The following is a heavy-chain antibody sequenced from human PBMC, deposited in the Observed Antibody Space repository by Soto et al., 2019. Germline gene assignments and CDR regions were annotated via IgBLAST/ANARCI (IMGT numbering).Heavy chain of an antibody. CDR3: ARGISSFVFYY. D-gene: IGHD6-13*01. CDR2: INAGNGNT. J-gene: IGHJ4*02. Sequence: QVQLVQSGAEEKKPGASVKVSCKASGYTFTSYAMHWVRQAPGQRLEWMGWINAGNGNTKYSQKFQGRVTITRDTSASTAYMELSSLRSEETAVYYCARGISSFVFYYWGQGTLVTVSS. CDR1: GYTFTSYA. V-gene: IGHV1-3*05.